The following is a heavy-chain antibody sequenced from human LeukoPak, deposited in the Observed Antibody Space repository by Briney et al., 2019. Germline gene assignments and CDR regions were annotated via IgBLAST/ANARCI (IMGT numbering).Heavy chain of an antibody. CDR2: ISSSGSTI. CDR3: ARGLTRYFDWLRLENWFDP. CDR1: GFTFSDYY. V-gene: IGHV3-11*01. D-gene: IGHD3-9*01. J-gene: IGHJ5*02. Sequence: GGSLRLSCAASGFTFSDYYMSWIRQAPGKGLEWVSYISSSGSTIYYADSVKGRFTISRDNAKNSLYLQMNSLRAEDTAVYYCARGLTRYFDWLRLENWFDPWGQGTLVTVSS.